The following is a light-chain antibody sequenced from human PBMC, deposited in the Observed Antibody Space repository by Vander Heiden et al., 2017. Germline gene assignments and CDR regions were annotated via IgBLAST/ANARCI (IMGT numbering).Light chain of an antibody. J-gene: IGLJ2*01. Sequence: QSVLTQPPSVSGAPGQRVTISCTGRSPNIGAGYDVHWYQQHPGTAPKLLIYGNSNRPSGVPDRFSGSKSGTSASLAITGLQAEDEADYYCQSYDSSLSGPVVFGGGTKLTVL. CDR3: QSYDSSLSGPVV. V-gene: IGLV1-40*01. CDR2: GNS. CDR1: SPNIGAGYD.